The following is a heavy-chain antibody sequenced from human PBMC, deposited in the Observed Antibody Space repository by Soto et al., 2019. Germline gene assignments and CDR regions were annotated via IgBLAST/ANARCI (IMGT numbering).Heavy chain of an antibody. CDR2: IIPIFGTV. CDR3: SITIIVAKYSGDY. D-gene: IGHD3-22*01. Sequence: QVQLVQSGAEVKKPGSSVKGSWKASGGTFSSYAISWVRQAPGQGLEWMGGIIPIFGTVNYAQKFQGRVTITADESTTTAYMELSSLRSEDTAVYYCSITIIVAKYSGDYWGQGTLVTVSS. V-gene: IGHV1-69*01. J-gene: IGHJ4*02. CDR1: GGTFSSYA.